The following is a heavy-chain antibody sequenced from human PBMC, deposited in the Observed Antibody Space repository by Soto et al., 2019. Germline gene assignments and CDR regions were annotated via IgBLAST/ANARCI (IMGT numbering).Heavy chain of an antibody. D-gene: IGHD3-16*01. J-gene: IGHJ4*02. CDR1: GDTFTSCA. CDR3: ARTPVGLGDSKGFDY. V-gene: IGHV1-3*01. Sequence: GASVKVSCKASGDTFTSCARRWVRQAPGQRLEWMGWINAGNGNTKYSQKFQGRVTITRDTSASTAYMELSSLRSEDTAVYYCARTPVGLGDSKGFDYWGQGTLVTVSS. CDR2: INAGNGNT.